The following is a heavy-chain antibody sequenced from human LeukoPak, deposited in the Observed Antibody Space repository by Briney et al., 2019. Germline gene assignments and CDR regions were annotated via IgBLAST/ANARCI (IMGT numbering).Heavy chain of an antibody. CDR1: GFTFSSYS. D-gene: IGHD1-26*01. Sequence: GGSLRLSCAASGFTFSSYSMNWVRQAPGKGLEWVSYISSSSSTIHYADSVKGRFTISRDNAKNSLYLQMNSLRAEDTAVYYCAREEIVGATWVDYWGQGTLVTASS. CDR3: AREEIVGATWVDY. J-gene: IGHJ4*02. V-gene: IGHV3-48*01. CDR2: ISSSSSTI.